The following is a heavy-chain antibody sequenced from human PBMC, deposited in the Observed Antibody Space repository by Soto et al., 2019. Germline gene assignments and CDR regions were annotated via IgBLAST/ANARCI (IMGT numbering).Heavy chain of an antibody. V-gene: IGHV3-7*01. Sequence: EVQLMESGGGLVQPGGSLRLSCAASGFSFSASWMAWVRQAPGKGLEWVADIKQDGSEKNYVDSVKGRVTISRDNAENSLYLQMNSLRAEDTAVYYCARDSYFGAIDYWGLGTLVTVSS. CDR1: GFSFSASW. CDR2: IKQDGSEK. D-gene: IGHD3-16*01. J-gene: IGHJ4*02. CDR3: ARDSYFGAIDY.